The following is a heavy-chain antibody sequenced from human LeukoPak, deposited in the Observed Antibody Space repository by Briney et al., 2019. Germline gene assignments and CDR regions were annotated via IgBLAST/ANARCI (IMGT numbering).Heavy chain of an antibody. CDR1: GFIVSSNF. D-gene: IGHD6-13*01. CDR2: IYYSGST. V-gene: IGHV4-30-4*08. Sequence: LRLSCAASGFIVSSNFMSWVRQAPGKGLEWIGYIYYSGSTYYNPSLKSRVTISVDTSKNQFSLKLSSVTAADTAVYYCARAPLPRLYSSSWYWGGDYWGQGTLVTVSS. CDR3: ARAPLPRLYSSSWYWGGDY. J-gene: IGHJ4*02.